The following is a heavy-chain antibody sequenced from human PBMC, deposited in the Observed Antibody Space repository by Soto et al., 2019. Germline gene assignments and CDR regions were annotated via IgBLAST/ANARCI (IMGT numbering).Heavy chain of an antibody. V-gene: IGHV4-39*01. CDR2: IYYSGST. D-gene: IGHD3-22*01. J-gene: IGHJ5*02. CDR3: ARNPTIVVNWFDP. Sequence: QLQLQESGPGLVKPSETLSLTCTVSGGSISSSSYYWGWIRQPPGKGLEWIGSIYYSGSTYYNPSLKSRVTISVDTSKNQFSLKLSSVTAADTAVYYCARNPTIVVNWFDPWGQGTLVTVSS. CDR1: GGSISSSSYY.